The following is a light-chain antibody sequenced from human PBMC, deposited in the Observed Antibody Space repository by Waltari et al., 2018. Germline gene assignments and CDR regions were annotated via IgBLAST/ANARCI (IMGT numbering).Light chain of an antibody. CDR1: QSIKFY. V-gene: IGKV3-11*01. CDR2: DTS. J-gene: IGKJ4*01. CDR3: QQRGSWPQIT. Sequence: DIVLTQSPATLSLSPGERASLSCRASQSIKFYLAWYQQRPGQAPRLLIYDTSNRATGVPARFSGSGSETDFTLTISSLESEDFAVYYCQQRGSWPQITFGGGTGVEI.